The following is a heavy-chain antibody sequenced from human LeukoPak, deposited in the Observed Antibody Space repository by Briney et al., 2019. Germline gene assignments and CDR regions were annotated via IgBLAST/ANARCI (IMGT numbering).Heavy chain of an antibody. J-gene: IGHJ4*02. CDR2: ISSSSSYI. CDR1: GFTFSSYS. V-gene: IGHV3-21*01. CDR3: ARQSSSWYGDSFDY. Sequence: GGSLRLSCAASGFTFSSYSMNWVRQAPGRGLEWVSSISSSSSYIYYADSVKGRFTISRDNAKNSLYLQMNSLRAEDTAVHYCARQSSSWYGDSFDYWGQGTLVTVSS. D-gene: IGHD6-13*01.